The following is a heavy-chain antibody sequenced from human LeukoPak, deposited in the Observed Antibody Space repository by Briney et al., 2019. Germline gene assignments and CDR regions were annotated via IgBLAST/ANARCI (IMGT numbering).Heavy chain of an antibody. Sequence: ASVKVSCKASGYTFSNYGISWVRQAPGQGLEWMGWISTNKGNTKSAQKNQGRVTMTTDTSTSTVHMELRSLRSDDTAVYYCARVHCSSTSCYVDYWGQGTLVTVSS. CDR1: GYTFSNYG. CDR3: ARVHCSSTSCYVDY. CDR2: ISTNKGNT. V-gene: IGHV1-18*01. J-gene: IGHJ4*02. D-gene: IGHD2-2*01.